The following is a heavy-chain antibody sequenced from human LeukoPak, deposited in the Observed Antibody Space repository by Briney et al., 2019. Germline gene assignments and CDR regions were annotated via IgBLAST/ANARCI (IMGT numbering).Heavy chain of an antibody. CDR2: IIPIFGTA. J-gene: IGHJ6*02. D-gene: IGHD5-12*01. V-gene: IGHV1-69*05. Sequence: SVKVSCKASGGTFSSYAISWVRQAPGQGLEWMGGIIPIFGTANYAQKFQGRVTMTRNTSISTAYMELSSLRSEDTAVYYCARGPGWLLLYYYYGMDVWGQGTTVTVSS. CDR1: GGTFSSYA. CDR3: ARGPGWLLLYYYYGMDV.